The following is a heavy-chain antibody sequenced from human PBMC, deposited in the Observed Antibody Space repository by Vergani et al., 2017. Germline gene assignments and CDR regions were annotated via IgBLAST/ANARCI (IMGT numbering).Heavy chain of an antibody. V-gene: IGHV3-23*04. J-gene: IGHJ4*02. CDR1: GFTFSTYA. Sequence: EVQLVESGGDLVQPGRSLRLSCTASGFTFSTYAMTWVRQAPGKGLEWVSVVSGTAGSTSYADSVKGRFTISRDNSKNTLYLQMNSLRAEDTAVYYCAKGPSFYDNSDPPGDWGQGTLVTVSS. CDR2: VSGTAGST. CDR3: AKGPSFYDNSDPPGD. D-gene: IGHD3-22*01.